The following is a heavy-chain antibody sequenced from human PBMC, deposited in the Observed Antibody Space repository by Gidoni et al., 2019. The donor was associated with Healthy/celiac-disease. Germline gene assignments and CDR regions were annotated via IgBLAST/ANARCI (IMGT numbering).Heavy chain of an antibody. CDR2: INHSGST. Sequence: QVQLQQWGAGLLKHSETLSLTCAVYGGSFSGYYWSWIRQPPGKGLEWIGEINHSGSTNYNPSLKSRVTISVDTSKNQFSLKLSSVTAADTALYYCASNPYYYDSSGYYFDYWGQGTLVTVSS. CDR3: ASNPYYYDSSGYYFDY. J-gene: IGHJ4*02. V-gene: IGHV4-34*01. CDR1: GGSFSGYY. D-gene: IGHD3-22*01.